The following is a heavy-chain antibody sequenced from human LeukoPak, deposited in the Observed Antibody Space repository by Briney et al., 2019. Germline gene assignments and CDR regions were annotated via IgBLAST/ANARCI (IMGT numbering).Heavy chain of an antibody. D-gene: IGHD2-2*01. CDR3: ARRVVVPAAPYYFDY. V-gene: IGHV3-74*01. CDR2: INSDGSST. Sequence: PGGSLRLSCAASGFIFSSYWMHWVRQAPGKGLVWFSRINSDGSSTSYADSVKGRFTISRDNAKNTLYLQMNSLRAEDTAVYYCARRVVVPAAPYYFDYWGQGTLVTVSS. J-gene: IGHJ4*02. CDR1: GFIFSSYW.